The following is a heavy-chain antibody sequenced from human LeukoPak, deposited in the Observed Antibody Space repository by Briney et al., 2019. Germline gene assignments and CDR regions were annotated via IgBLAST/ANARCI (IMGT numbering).Heavy chain of an antibody. V-gene: IGHV4-59*01. D-gene: IGHD1-26*01. CDR2: IYYSGST. CDR1: GGSISSYY. CDR3: ARVGSGSSFDY. Sequence: PSETLSLTCIVSGGSISSYYWSWIRQPPGKGLEWIGYIYYSGSTNYNPSLKSRVTISVDTSKNQFSLKLSSVTAADTAVYYCARVGSGSSFDYWGQGTLVTVSS. J-gene: IGHJ4*02.